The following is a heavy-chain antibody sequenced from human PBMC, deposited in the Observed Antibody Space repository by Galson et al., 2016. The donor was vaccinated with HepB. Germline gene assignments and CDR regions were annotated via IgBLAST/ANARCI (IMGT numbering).Heavy chain of an antibody. V-gene: IGHV1-46*01. J-gene: IGHJ4*02. D-gene: IGHD3-16*01. CDR1: GYTFIIYY. Sequence: SVKVSCKASGYTFIIYYIHWVRQAPGQGLEWMGIINPIAGTTTYEQRFQGRLTLTRDTSTNTVYMDLSSLTSEDTAVYYCTRERGSHGFDYWGQGTLVTVSS. CDR3: TRERGSHGFDY. CDR2: INPIAGTT.